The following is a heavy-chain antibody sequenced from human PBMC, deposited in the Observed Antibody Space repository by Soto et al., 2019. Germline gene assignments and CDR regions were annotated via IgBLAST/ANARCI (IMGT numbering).Heavy chain of an antibody. V-gene: IGHV1-58*01. D-gene: IGHD3-22*01. CDR2: IVVGTGNT. Sequence: ASVKVSYTAVRIIFSCSAVQCVRQARAQGLEWIGRIVVGTGNTNYAQKLQERVTITRDMPTNTAYLEVSGLRSEDTAVYYCGADSAGYDSREFYYYGLDVWGQGTTVTVS. CDR1: RIIFSCSA. J-gene: IGHJ6*02. CDR3: GADSAGYDSREFYYYGLDV.